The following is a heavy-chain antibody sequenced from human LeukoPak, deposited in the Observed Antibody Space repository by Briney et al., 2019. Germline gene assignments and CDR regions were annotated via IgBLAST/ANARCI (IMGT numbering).Heavy chain of an antibody. J-gene: IGHJ4*02. Sequence: GESLKIPFKGSGYSFTCYWIGWVRPMPGKGLEWMGIIYPGDSDTRYSPSFQGQVTVSAGRSISTAYLQSSSLKASDTAMYYCASTVGSSGYYYGYWGQGTLVTVSS. CDR1: GYSFTCYW. V-gene: IGHV5-51*01. CDR3: ASTVGSSGYYYGY. D-gene: IGHD3-22*01. CDR2: IYPGDSDT.